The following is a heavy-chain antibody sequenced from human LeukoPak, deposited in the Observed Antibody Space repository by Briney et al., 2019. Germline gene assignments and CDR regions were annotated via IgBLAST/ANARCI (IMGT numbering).Heavy chain of an antibody. V-gene: IGHV1-69*04. CDR2: IIPILGIA. CDR1: GGTFSSYA. CDR3: ARGPRIAAAVRYYYGMDV. J-gene: IGHJ6*02. D-gene: IGHD6-13*01. Sequence: GASVKVSCKASGGTFSSYAISWVRQAPGQGLEWMGRIIPILGIANYARKFQGRVTITADKSTSTAYMELSSLRSEDTAVYYCARGPRIAAAVRYYYGMDVWGQGTTVTVSS.